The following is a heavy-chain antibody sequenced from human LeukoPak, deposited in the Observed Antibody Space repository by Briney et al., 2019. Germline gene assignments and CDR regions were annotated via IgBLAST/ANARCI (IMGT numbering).Heavy chain of an antibody. Sequence: PGGSLRLSCAASGFTFSSYEMNCVRQAPGKGLEWISYISSDSGSTIYYADSVRGRFTIFRDNAKQSLYLQMNTLRAEDTAVYYCARRVDMDVWGKGTTVIVSS. CDR2: ISSDSGSTI. CDR3: ARRVDMDV. CDR1: GFTFSSYE. J-gene: IGHJ6*03. V-gene: IGHV3-48*03.